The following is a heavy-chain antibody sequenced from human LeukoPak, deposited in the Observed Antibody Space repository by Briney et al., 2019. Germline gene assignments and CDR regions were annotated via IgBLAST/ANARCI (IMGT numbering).Heavy chain of an antibody. D-gene: IGHD3-10*01. Sequence: KPSETLSLTCAVYGGSFSGYYWSWIRQPPGKGLEWIGEINHSGSTNYNPSLKSRVTISVDTSKNQFSLKLSSVTAADTAVYYCARGRRGYYYYMDVWGKGTTATVSS. J-gene: IGHJ6*03. CDR1: GGSFSGYY. CDR3: ARGRRGYYYYMDV. V-gene: IGHV4-34*01. CDR2: INHSGST.